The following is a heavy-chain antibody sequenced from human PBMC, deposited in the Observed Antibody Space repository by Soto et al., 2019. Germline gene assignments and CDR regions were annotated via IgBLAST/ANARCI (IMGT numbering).Heavy chain of an antibody. CDR3: ARDILTDQDAFDI. CDR1: GFTFRNYG. Sequence: GGSLRLSCAASGFTFRNYGMNWVRQAPGKGLEWVSYIGIGSSTKYYADSVKGRFTISRDNAKNSLYLQLNSVTPEDTAVYYCARDILTDQDAFDIWGQGTMVTVSS. J-gene: IGHJ3*02. D-gene: IGHD3-9*01. CDR2: IGIGSSTK. V-gene: IGHV3-48*01.